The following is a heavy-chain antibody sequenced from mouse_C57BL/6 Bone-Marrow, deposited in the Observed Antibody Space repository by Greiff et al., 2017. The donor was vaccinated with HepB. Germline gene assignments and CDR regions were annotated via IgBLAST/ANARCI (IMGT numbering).Heavy chain of an antibody. D-gene: IGHD1-1*01. V-gene: IGHV3-6*01. Sequence: DVQLQESGPGLVKPSQSLSLTCSVTGYSITSGYYWNWIRQFPGNKLEWMGYISYDGSNNYNPSLKNRISITRDTSKNQFFLKLNSVTTEDTATYYCARGTTVVATDAMDYWGQGTSVTVSS. J-gene: IGHJ4*01. CDR1: GYSITSGYY. CDR3: ARGTTVVATDAMDY. CDR2: ISYDGSN.